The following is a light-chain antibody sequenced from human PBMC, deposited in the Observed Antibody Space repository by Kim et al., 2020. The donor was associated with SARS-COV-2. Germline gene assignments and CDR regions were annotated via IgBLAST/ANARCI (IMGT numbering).Light chain of an antibody. CDR2: WAS. CDR3: QQYYSTPLIT. V-gene: IGKV4-1*01. CDR1: QSVLYSSNNKNY. Sequence: TINCKSSQSVLYSSNNKNYLAWYQQKPGQPPKLLIYWASTRESGVPDRFSGRGSGTDFTLTISSLQAEDVAVYYCQQYYSTPLITFGQGTRLEIK. J-gene: IGKJ5*01.